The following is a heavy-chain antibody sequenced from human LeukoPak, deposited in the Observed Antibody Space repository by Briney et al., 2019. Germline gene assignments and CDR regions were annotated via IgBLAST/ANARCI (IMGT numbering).Heavy chain of an antibody. CDR3: ARGYSYGNYYMDV. D-gene: IGHD5-18*01. Sequence: SETLSLTCAVDGGSFSGYYWSWIRQPPGKGLDWIGEINHSGSTNYNPSLKSRVTISVDTSKNQFSLKLSSVTAADTAVYYCARGYSYGNYYMDVWGKGTTVTVSS. CDR1: GGSFSGYY. CDR2: INHSGST. V-gene: IGHV4-34*01. J-gene: IGHJ6*03.